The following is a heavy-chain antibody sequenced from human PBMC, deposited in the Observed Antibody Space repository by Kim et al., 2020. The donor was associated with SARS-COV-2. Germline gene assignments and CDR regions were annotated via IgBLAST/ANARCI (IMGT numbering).Heavy chain of an antibody. J-gene: IGHJ6*02. D-gene: IGHD3-10*01. Sequence: GESLRLSCAASGFTFSSYAMHWVRQAPGKGLEWVAVISYDGSNKYYADSVKGRFTISRDNSKNTLYLQMNSLRAEDTAVYYCARDRAVRGVMAPYYYYGMDVWGQGTTVTVSS. V-gene: IGHV3-30*04. CDR1: GFTFSSYA. CDR2: ISYDGSNK. CDR3: ARDRAVRGVMAPYYYYGMDV.